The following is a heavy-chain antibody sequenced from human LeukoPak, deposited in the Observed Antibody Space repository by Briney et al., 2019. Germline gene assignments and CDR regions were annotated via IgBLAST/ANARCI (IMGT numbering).Heavy chain of an antibody. CDR3: ARNSQGFLPGNY. D-gene: IGHD2/OR15-2a*01. Sequence: PSETLSLTCTVSGGSVSSGSYYWSWIRQPPGKGLEWIGEINHSGSTNYNPSLKSRVTISVDTSKNQFSLKLSSVTAADTAVYYCARNSQGFLPGNYWGQGTLVTVSS. CDR1: GGSVSSGSYY. CDR2: INHSGST. V-gene: IGHV4-39*07. J-gene: IGHJ4*02.